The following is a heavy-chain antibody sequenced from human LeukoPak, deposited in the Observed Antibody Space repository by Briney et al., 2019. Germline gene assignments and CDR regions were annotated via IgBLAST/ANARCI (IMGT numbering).Heavy chain of an antibody. J-gene: IGHJ4*02. CDR2: IKSKTDGGTT. V-gene: IGHV3-15*01. CDR1: GFTFSSYA. CDR3: TTAGNTIFSPFDY. Sequence: PGRSLRLSCAASGFTFSSYAMHWVRQAPGKGLEWVGRIKSKTDGGTTDYAAPVKGRFTISRDDSKNTLYLQMNSLKTEDTAVYYCTTAGNTIFSPFDYWGQGTLVTVSS. D-gene: IGHD3-9*01.